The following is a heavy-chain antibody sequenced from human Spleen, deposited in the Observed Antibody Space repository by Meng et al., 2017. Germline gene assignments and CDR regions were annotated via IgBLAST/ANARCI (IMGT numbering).Heavy chain of an antibody. Sequence: GESLKISCVASGFTFSSYAMSWVRQAPGKGLEWVSDFSASGGSKYYADSVKGRFTISRDNFKNTLYLQMNNMRVEDTAVYYCARGGMVRGVIRTPFDYWGQGALVTVSS. V-gene: IGHV3-23*01. CDR2: FSASGGSK. CDR3: ARGGMVRGVIRTPFDY. J-gene: IGHJ4*02. CDR1: GFTFSSYA. D-gene: IGHD3-10*01.